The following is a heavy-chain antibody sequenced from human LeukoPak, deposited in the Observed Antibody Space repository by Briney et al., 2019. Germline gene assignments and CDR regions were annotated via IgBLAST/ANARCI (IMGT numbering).Heavy chain of an antibody. Sequence: PSETLSLTCTVSGGSISSSSYYWGWIRQPPGKGLEWIGSIYYSGGTYYNPSLKSRVTISVDTSKNQFSLKLSSVTAADTAVYYCARLLVVEMATSDWGQGTLVTVSS. CDR3: ARLLVVEMATSD. CDR1: GGSISSSSYY. V-gene: IGHV4-39*01. D-gene: IGHD5-24*01. CDR2: IYYSGGT. J-gene: IGHJ4*02.